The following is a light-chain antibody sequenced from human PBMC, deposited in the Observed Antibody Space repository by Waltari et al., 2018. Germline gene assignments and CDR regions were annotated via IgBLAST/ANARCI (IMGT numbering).Light chain of an antibody. J-gene: IGKJ5*01. CDR3: QHYNSYSPIT. Sequence: DIQMTQSPSTLSASIGDRVTITCRAIQSISGWLAWYQQKPGKAPKLLIFKASNLQSGVPSRFSGSGSGTDFTLTISSLQPDDFATYYCQHYNSYSPITFGQGTRLEIK. CDR1: QSISGW. V-gene: IGKV1-5*03. CDR2: KAS.